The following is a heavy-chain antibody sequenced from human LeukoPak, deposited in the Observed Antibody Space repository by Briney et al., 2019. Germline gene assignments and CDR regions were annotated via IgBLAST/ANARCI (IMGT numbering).Heavy chain of an antibody. Sequence: SETLSLTCTVSGGSISSYYWSWIRQPPGKGLEWIGYIYYSGSTNYNPSLKSRVTISVDTSKNQFSLKLSSVTAADTAVYYCARVRRFLEWFPYYGMDVWGQGTTVTVSS. CDR2: IYYSGST. J-gene: IGHJ6*02. CDR3: ARVRRFLEWFPYYGMDV. V-gene: IGHV4-59*01. CDR1: GGSISSYY. D-gene: IGHD3-3*01.